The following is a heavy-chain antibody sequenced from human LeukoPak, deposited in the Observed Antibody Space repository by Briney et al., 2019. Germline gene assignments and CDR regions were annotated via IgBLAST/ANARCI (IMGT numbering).Heavy chain of an antibody. V-gene: IGHV4-59*08. D-gene: IGHD2-15*01. CDR1: GDSVSSGY. CDR3: AGHGHRYSRD. Sequence: SETLSLSCTVSGDSVSSGYWTWIRQSPGKGLEWIGYISDSGITDYNPSLKSRLTISVDTSNNKFSLNLHSVTAADTAVYYCAGHGHRYSRDWGQGILVTVSS. J-gene: IGHJ1*01. CDR2: ISDSGIT.